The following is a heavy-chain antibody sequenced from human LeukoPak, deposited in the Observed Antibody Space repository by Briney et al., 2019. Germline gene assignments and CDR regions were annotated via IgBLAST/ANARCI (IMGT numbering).Heavy chain of an antibody. V-gene: IGHV4-59*01. D-gene: IGHD5-18*01. J-gene: IGHJ4*02. Sequence: SETLSLTCSVSGDSISTYHWNWIRKPPGKGLEWIAFMQSSGNSNYNPSLKSRVTMFVNTSKNQFVLNLRSVTAADTAVYYCARDKRHSYGRYFDHWGQGMLVTVSS. CDR1: GDSISTYH. CDR3: ARDKRHSYGRYFDH. CDR2: MQSSGNS.